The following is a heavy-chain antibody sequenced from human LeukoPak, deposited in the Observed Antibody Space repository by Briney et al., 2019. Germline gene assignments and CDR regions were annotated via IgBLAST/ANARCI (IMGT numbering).Heavy chain of an antibody. CDR2: ISGSGGST. J-gene: IGHJ6*03. Sequence: PGGSLRLSCAASGLTFSSFAMSWVRQAPGKGLEWVSAISGSGGSTYYADSVKGRFTISRDNSKNTLYLQMNSLRAEDTAVYYCAKGRPYYYYYYMDVWGKGTTVTVSS. V-gene: IGHV3-23*01. CDR3: AKGRPYYYYYYMDV. CDR1: GLTFSSFA.